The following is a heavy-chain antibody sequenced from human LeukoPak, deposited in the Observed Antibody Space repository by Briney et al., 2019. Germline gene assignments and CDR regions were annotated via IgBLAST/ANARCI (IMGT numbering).Heavy chain of an antibody. D-gene: IGHD2-2*01. CDR1: GFTFSTYT. J-gene: IGHJ4*02. V-gene: IGHV3-21*01. CDR2: ISSSSNNI. CDR3: ARGYQRPDC. Sequence: PGGSLRLSCAASGFTFSTYTMNWVRQAPGKGLEWVSSISSSSNNINYADSVKGRFTISRDNAMNSVHLQMNSLRVEDTAVYYCARGYQRPDCWGQGTLITVSS.